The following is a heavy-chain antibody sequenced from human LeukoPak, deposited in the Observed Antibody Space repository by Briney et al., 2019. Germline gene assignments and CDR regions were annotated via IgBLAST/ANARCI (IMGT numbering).Heavy chain of an antibody. D-gene: IGHD3-10*01. V-gene: IGHV1-69*04. CDR3: ARGPPVLPWFGYFDQ. CDR2: IIPILGIA. CDR1: GGTFSSYA. J-gene: IGHJ4*02. Sequence: ASVKVSCKASGGTFSSYAISWVRQAPGQGLEWMGRIIPILGIANYAQKFQGRVTITADKSTSTAYMELSSLRSEDTAVYYCARGPPVLPWFGYFDQWGQGTLVTLSS.